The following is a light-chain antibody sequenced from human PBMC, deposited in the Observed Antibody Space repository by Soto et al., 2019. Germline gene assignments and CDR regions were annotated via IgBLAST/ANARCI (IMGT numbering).Light chain of an antibody. CDR2: GAS. J-gene: IGKJ5*01. V-gene: IGKV3-20*01. Sequence: EIVLTQSPDTLSLSPGGRATLSCRASQSVTTRLAWYQQKPGQPPRLLTSGASVRASGVPVRISGSGSGTDFTLTISRLEPEDFALYYCQQYGGSPITFGLGTRLEI. CDR1: QSVTTR. CDR3: QQYGGSPIT.